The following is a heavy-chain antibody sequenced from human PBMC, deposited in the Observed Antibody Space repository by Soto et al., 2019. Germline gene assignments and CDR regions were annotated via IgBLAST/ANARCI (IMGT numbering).Heavy chain of an antibody. D-gene: IGHD4-4*01. J-gene: IGHJ6*02. CDR2: INGDGSNT. CDR3: ARGIQYRYGMDV. V-gene: IGHV3-74*01. CDR1: GFTFTSYW. Sequence: GGSLRLSCAATGFTFTSYWMHWVRQAPGKGLVWVSRINGDGSNTFYADSVKGRLTISRDNAKNTVYLQMNSLRAEDTAVYYCARGIQYRYGMDVWGQGTTVTVSS.